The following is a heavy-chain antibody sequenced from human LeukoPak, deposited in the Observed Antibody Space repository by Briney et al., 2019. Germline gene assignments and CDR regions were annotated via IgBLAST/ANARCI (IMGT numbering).Heavy chain of an antibody. CDR1: GYSFTNYW. CDR2: IYPGDSDT. CDR3: ARQQMVGAKAPLVPYYYYSVEV. V-gene: IGHV5-51*01. D-gene: IGHD2-15*01. J-gene: IGHJ6*02. Sequence: KGGESLKISCKCSGYSFTNYWIVWGRQMPGKGLEWMGIIYPGDSDTRYSPSFQGQVTISADKSISTAYLQWSSLQASDPAMDYCARQQMVGAKAPLVPYYYYSVEVWGQGTTVTVSS.